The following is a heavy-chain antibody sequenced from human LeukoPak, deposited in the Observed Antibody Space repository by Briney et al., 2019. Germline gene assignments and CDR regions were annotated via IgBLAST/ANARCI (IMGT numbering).Heavy chain of an antibody. CDR2: IYYSGSP. V-gene: IGHV4-59*12. J-gene: IGHJ6*02. CDR3: VRERDWDVSGMDV. Sequence: PSETLSLTCTVSGGSISSYYWSWIRQPPGKGLEWIGYIYYSGSPNYNPSLKSRVTISLDTSKNQFSLKMSSVTAADTAVYYCVRERDWDVSGMDVWGRGTTVTVSS. D-gene: IGHD2-21*02. CDR1: GGSISSYY.